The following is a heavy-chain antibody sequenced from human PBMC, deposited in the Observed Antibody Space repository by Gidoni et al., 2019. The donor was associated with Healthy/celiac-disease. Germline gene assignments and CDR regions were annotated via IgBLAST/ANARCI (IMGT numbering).Heavy chain of an antibody. J-gene: IGHJ6*03. V-gene: IGHV5-51*01. D-gene: IGHD5-12*01. CDR2: IYPGDSDT. Sequence: PGKGLEWMGIIYPGDSDTRYSPSFQGQVTSSADKSISTAYLQWSSLKASDTAMYYCARRGDGYNPGENYYMDVWGKGTTVTVSS. CDR3: ARRGDGYNPGENYYMDV.